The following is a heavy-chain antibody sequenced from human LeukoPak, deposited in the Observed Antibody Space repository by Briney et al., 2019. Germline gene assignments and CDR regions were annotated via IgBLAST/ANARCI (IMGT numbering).Heavy chain of an antibody. V-gene: IGHV4-39*01. CDR2: IYYSGST. D-gene: IGHD4-23*01. CDR3: ARGRRVTSGWYGGNHWYFDL. CDR1: GGSISSNNYY. J-gene: IGHJ2*01. Sequence: SETLSLTCTVSGGSISSNNYYWGWVRQPPGKGLEWIGTIYYSGSTYYNPSLKSRVTISVDTSKNQFSLKLSSVTAADTAVYYCARGRRVTSGWYGGNHWYFDLWGRGTLVTVSS.